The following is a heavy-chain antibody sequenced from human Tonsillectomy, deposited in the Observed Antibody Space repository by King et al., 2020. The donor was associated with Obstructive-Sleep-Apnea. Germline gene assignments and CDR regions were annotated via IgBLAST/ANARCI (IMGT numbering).Heavy chain of an antibody. CDR1: EYNLTESF. CDR3: ARFSMAGVH. Sequence: VQLVESGPVMKRPGVSLRISCKGSEYNLTESFITWVRQTPGKGLECVGQIDPRDSYTDYNPSFQGRVTVSFDNSITTAYLQWSSLKASDTAIYYCARFSMAGVHWGQGTLVTVSS. J-gene: IGHJ1*01. V-gene: IGHV5-10-1*03. D-gene: IGHD6-19*01. CDR2: IDPRDSYT.